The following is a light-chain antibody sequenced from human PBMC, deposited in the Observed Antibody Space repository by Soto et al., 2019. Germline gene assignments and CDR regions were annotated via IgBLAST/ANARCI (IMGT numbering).Light chain of an antibody. CDR3: TSSTSGTYV. CDR2: EVS. V-gene: IGLV2-14*01. Sequence: QSALTQPASVSGSPGQSITISCTGTSSDVGSYNYVSWYQQHPGKDPKLMIFEVSNRPSGVSNRFSGYKSGNTASLTISGLQAEDEADYYCTSSTSGTYVFGTGTKVTVL. J-gene: IGLJ1*01. CDR1: SSDVGSYNY.